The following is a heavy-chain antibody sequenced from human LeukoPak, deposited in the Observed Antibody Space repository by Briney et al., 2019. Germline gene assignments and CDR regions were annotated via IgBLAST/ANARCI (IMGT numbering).Heavy chain of an antibody. CDR2: MNPNSGNT. D-gene: IGHD6-19*01. CDR3: ARGDSSGWYGYYYHYMDV. V-gene: IGHV1-8*03. J-gene: IGHJ6*03. Sequence: ASVKVSCKASGYTFTSYDINWVRQATGQGLEWMGWMNPNSGNTGYAQKFQGRVTITRNTSISTAYMELSSLRSEDTAVYYCARGDSSGWYGYYYHYMDVWGKGTTVTVSS. CDR1: GYTFTSYD.